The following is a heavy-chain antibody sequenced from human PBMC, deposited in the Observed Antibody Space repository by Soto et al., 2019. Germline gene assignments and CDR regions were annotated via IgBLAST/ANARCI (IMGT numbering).Heavy chain of an antibody. CDR2: ISAYDGHT. D-gene: IGHD5-12*01. J-gene: IGHJ5*02. CDR3: ARDSGYFAA. V-gene: IGHV1-18*01. CDR1: GYTFTLYG. Sequence: QVQLVQSGAEVKKPGASVKVSCKTSGYTFTLYGIAWVRQAPGQGLEWMGWISAYDGHTKYAEKLQGRVTMTTDTSTSTAYLELRSLGSDDSAIYHCARDSGYFAAWGQGTLVTVSS.